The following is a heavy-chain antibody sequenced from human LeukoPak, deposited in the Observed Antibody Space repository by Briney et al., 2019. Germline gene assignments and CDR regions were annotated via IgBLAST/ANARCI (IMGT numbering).Heavy chain of an antibody. J-gene: IGHJ5*02. D-gene: IGHD1-26*01. CDR2: INWNGGST. CDR3: ARGGGSYVNWFDP. V-gene: IGHV3-20*04. CDR1: GFKFDDYG. Sequence: PGGSLRLSCAGSGFKFDDYGMHWVRQVPGKGLEWITAINWNGGSTHYADSVRGRFTISRDNAKSSLYLQMKSLRAEDTAVYYCARGGGSYVNWFDPCGQGTLVTVST.